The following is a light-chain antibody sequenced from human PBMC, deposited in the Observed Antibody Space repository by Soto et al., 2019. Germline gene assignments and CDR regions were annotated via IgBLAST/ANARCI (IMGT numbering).Light chain of an antibody. V-gene: IGKV3-11*01. CDR1: QTVSSD. CDR2: DAS. CDR3: QQRSNWPIT. J-gene: IGKJ5*01. Sequence: DIVLTQSPATVSLSPGERATLSCRASQTVSSDLAWYQQKPGQAPRLLIYDASNRATGIPARFSGSGSGTDFTLTTSSLEPEDFAVYYCQQRSNWPITFGQGTRLEIK.